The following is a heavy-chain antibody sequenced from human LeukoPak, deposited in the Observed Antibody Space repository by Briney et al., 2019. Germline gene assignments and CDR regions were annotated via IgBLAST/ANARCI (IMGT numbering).Heavy chain of an antibody. CDR1: GGSISSGGYY. Sequence: SQTLSLTCTVSGGSISSGGYYWSWIRQHPGKGLEWIGYIYYSGSTYYNPSLKSRVTISVATSQNHFSLKLSSVTAADTAVYYCARAGEPYYDILTGYYGNWYFDRWGRGTLVTVSS. CDR3: ARAGEPYYDILTGYYGNWYFDR. D-gene: IGHD3-9*01. CDR2: IYYSGST. J-gene: IGHJ2*01. V-gene: IGHV4-31*03.